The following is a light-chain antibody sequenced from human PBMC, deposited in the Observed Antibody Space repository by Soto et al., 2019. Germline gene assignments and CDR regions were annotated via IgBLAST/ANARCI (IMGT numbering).Light chain of an antibody. CDR2: EVS. V-gene: IGLV2-8*01. Sequence: QYALTQPPSASGSPGQSVTISCTGTNSDIGGYSYVSWYQQHPGKAPKLMIYEVSKRPSGVPDRFSGSRSGSTASLTVSGLQAEDEADYYCSSYAGSNILFGGGTKLTVL. J-gene: IGLJ3*02. CDR3: SSYAGSNIL. CDR1: NSDIGGYSY.